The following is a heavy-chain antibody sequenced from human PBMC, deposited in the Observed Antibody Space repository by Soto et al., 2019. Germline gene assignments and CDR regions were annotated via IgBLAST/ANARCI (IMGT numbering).Heavy chain of an antibody. CDR2: IYYSGST. J-gene: IGHJ6*02. CDR1: GGSISSSSYY. D-gene: IGHD3-10*01. CDR3: VKGAATMVRGVIKNYYYYGMDV. Sequence: SETLSLTCTVSGGSISSSSYYWGWIRQPPGKGLEWIGSIYYSGSTYYNLSLKSRVTISVDTSKNQFSLKLSSVTAADTAVYYCVKGAATMVRGVIKNYYYYGMDVWGQGTTVT. V-gene: IGHV4-39*01.